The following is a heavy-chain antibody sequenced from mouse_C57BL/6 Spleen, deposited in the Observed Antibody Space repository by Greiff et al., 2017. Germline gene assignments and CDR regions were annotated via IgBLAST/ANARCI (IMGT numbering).Heavy chain of an antibody. D-gene: IGHD4-1*01. CDR1: GFTFSSYA. Sequence: EVKLMESGGGLVKPGGSLKLSCAASGFTFSSYAMSWVRQTPEKRLEWVATISDGGSYTYYPDNVKGRFTISRDNAKNNLYLQMSHLKSEDTAMYYCARVLTGPYYAMDYWGQGTSVTVSS. V-gene: IGHV5-4*03. J-gene: IGHJ4*01. CDR2: ISDGGSYT. CDR3: ARVLTGPYYAMDY.